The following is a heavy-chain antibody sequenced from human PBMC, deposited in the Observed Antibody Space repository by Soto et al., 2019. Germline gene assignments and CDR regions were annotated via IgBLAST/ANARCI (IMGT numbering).Heavy chain of an antibody. V-gene: IGHV4-59*01. CDR2: IYYSGST. CDR3: ARDASFWSGYNEDYFDY. J-gene: IGHJ4*02. D-gene: IGHD3-3*01. Sequence: ETLSLTCTVSGGSISSYYWSWIRQPPGKGLEWIGYIYYSGSTNYNPSLKSRVTISVDTSKNQFSLKLSSVTAADTAVYYCARDASFWSGYNEDYFDYWGQGTLVTVSS. CDR1: GGSISSYY.